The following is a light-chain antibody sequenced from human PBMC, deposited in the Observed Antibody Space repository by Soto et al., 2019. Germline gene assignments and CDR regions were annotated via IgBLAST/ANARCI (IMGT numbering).Light chain of an antibody. CDR3: LLFCGGAAV. CDR2: STT. CDR1: TGAVTSGCY. J-gene: IGLJ3*02. Sequence: QAVVTQEPSLTVSPGGTVTLTCASSTGAVTSGCYANWFQQKPGQAPRTLIYSTTYKHSWTPARFSGSLLGGKAALTLSGVQPEDEAEYFCLLFCGGAAVFGGGTELTVL. V-gene: IGLV7-43*01.